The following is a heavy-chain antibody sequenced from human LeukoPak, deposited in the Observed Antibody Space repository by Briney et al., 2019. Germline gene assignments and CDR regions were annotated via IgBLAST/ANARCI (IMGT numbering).Heavy chain of an antibody. J-gene: IGHJ4*02. CDR3: ATLWFGGYYFDY. CDR1: GDSISGYY. D-gene: IGHD3-10*01. CDR2: VYYSGSI. V-gene: IGHV4-59*01. Sequence: SETLSLTCTVSGDSISGYYWNWIRQSPGRGLEWIGYVYYSGSIKYNPSLKSRVTISVDTSKNQFSLKLSSVTAADTAVYYCATLWFGGYYFDYWGQGTLVTVSS.